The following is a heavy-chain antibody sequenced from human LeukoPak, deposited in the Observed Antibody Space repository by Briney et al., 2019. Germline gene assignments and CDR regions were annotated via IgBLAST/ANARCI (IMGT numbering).Heavy chain of an antibody. Sequence: GGSLRLSCAASEFTFTTNFMHWVRQAPGKGLEWVSVIYNGGGVRYADSVQGRFTISRDVSKSTLSLHMNGLRAEDTAIYYCARSDGSRDWYFDLWGRGTLVTVSS. J-gene: IGHJ2*01. D-gene: IGHD1-26*01. CDR1: EFTFTTNF. CDR2: IYNGGGV. V-gene: IGHV3-53*01. CDR3: ARSDGSRDWYFDL.